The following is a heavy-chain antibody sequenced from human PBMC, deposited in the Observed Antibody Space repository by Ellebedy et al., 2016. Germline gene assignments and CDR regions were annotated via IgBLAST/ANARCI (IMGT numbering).Heavy chain of an antibody. J-gene: IGHJ4*02. Sequence: SVKVSXKASGGTFSSYAISWVRQAPGQGLEWMGGIIPIFGTANYAQKFQGRVTITADKSTSTAYMELSSLRSEDTAVYYCARDGYYYDSSGYYYWGQGTLVTVSS. V-gene: IGHV1-69*06. CDR3: ARDGYYYDSSGYYY. CDR1: GGTFSSYA. D-gene: IGHD3-22*01. CDR2: IIPIFGTA.